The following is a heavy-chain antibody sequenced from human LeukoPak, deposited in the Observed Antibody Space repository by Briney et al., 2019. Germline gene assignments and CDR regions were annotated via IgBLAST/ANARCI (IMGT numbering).Heavy chain of an antibody. D-gene: IGHD2-15*01. Sequence: PGGSLRLSCAASGFTFSSYGMHWVRQAPGKGLELVAVISYDGSNKYYADSVKGRFTISRDNSNNTLYLQMNSLRAEDTAVYYCAKGDIVVGGYDYWGQGTLVTVSS. V-gene: IGHV3-30*18. CDR3: AKGDIVVGGYDY. J-gene: IGHJ4*02. CDR1: GFTFSSYG. CDR2: ISYDGSNK.